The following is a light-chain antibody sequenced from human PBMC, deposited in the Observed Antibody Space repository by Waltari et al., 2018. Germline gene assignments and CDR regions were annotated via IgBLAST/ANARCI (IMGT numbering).Light chain of an antibody. CDR1: QSVGSSS. Sequence: EIVLTQSPGTASLSPGERATLSCRASQSVGSSSLAWYQQKPGQAPRLVIYRASRRATGIPDRFSGSWSGTDFSLTISRLEPEDFAVYYCQQHGTLPATFGQGTKVEIK. J-gene: IGKJ1*01. CDR3: QQHGTLPAT. V-gene: IGKV3-20*01. CDR2: RAS.